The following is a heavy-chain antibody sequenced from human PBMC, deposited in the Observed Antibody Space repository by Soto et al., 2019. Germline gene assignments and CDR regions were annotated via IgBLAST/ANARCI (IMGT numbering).Heavy chain of an antibody. V-gene: IGHV5-51*01. Sequence: PGESLKISCKASGYSFTTYWIAWVRQMPGKGLEWMGIINSGDSDIRYSPSFQGQVTISADNSISTAYLQWSSLKASDTAMYYCARHEQFYYYYYGMDVWGRGTAVTVSS. CDR2: INSGDSDI. D-gene: IGHD4-4*01. J-gene: IGHJ6*02. CDR3: ARHEQFYYYYYGMDV. CDR1: GYSFTTYW.